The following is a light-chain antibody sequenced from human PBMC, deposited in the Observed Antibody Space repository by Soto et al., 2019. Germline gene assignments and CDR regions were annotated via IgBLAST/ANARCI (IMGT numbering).Light chain of an antibody. CDR3: SSYTIRSTFSG. V-gene: IGLV2-14*01. CDR2: GVS. CDR1: SSDVGGFNY. J-gene: IGLJ1*01. Sequence: QSVLTQPASVSESPGQSITISCTGSSSDVGGFNYVSWYQQHPGKAPKLLIYGVSNRPSGVSDRFSASKSGNTASLTISGLQAEDAADYYCSSYTIRSTFSGFGTGPKVTVL.